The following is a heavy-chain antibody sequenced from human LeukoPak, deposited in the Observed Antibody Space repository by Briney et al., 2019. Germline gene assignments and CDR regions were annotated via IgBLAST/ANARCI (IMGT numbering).Heavy chain of an antibody. CDR3: ARVNAPVGTFDY. CDR1: GYSISSTYY. J-gene: IGHJ4*02. D-gene: IGHD1-1*01. CDR2: ISHSGNT. V-gene: IGHV4-38-2*02. Sequence: PSETLSLTCTVSGYSISSTYYGAWIRQPPGKGLEWIATISHSGNTYYTPSLGSRLTISLDTSKKHFSMRLSSVTAADTAVYYCARVNAPVGTFDYWGLGTLVAVSS.